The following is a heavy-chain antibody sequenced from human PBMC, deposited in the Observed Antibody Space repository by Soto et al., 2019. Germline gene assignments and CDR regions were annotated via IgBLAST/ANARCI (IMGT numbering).Heavy chain of an antibody. CDR2: INPNSGGT. CDR3: ARAGEEMATTGAFDI. D-gene: IGHD1-1*01. V-gene: IGHV1-2*04. CDR1: GYTFTGYY. J-gene: IGHJ3*02. Sequence: ASVKVSCKASGYTFTGYYMHWVRQAPGQGLEWMGWINPNSGGTNYAQKFQGWVTMTRDTSISTAYMELSRLRSDDTAVYYCARAGEEMATTGAFDIWGQGTMVTVSS.